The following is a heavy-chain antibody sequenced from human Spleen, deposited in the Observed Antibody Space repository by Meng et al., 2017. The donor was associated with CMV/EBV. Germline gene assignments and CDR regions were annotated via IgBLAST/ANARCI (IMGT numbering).Heavy chain of an antibody. Sequence: GESLKISCAASGFTFSSYWMHWVRQAPGKGLVWVSRINSDGSSTSYADSVKGRFTISRDNAKNTLYLQMNSLRAEDTAVYYCARDILRFLEWLLSGMDVWGQGTTVTVSS. CDR1: GFTFSSYW. J-gene: IGHJ6*02. V-gene: IGHV3-74*01. CDR3: ARDILRFLEWLLSGMDV. D-gene: IGHD3-3*01. CDR2: INSDGSST.